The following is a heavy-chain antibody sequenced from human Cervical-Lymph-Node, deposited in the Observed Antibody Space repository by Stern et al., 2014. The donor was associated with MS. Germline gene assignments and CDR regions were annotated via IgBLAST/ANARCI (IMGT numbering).Heavy chain of an antibody. D-gene: IGHD2-15*01. CDR1: GFTFSSYD. Sequence: EVQLGESGGGLVQPGGSLRLSFAASGFTFSSYDMHWVRQATGKGLEWVSAIGTAGDTYYPGSVQGRFTISRENAKNSLYLQMNSLRAGDTAVYYCARGTHCSGGSCYSSDYFDYWGQGTLVTVSS. CDR2: IGTAGDT. J-gene: IGHJ4*02. V-gene: IGHV3-13*01. CDR3: ARGTHCSGGSCYSSDYFDY.